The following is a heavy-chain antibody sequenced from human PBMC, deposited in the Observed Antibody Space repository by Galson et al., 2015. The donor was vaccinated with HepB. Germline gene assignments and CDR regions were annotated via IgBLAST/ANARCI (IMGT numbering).Heavy chain of an antibody. D-gene: IGHD1-26*01. J-gene: IGHJ4*02. CDR2: INWNGGST. CDR1: GFTFDDFG. Sequence: SLRLSCAASGFTFDDFGTSWVRQAPGKGLEWVSGINWNGGSTGYADSVKGRFTISRDSAKNSLYLQMNSLRAEDTALYYCARGGDGGTYYEVDCWGQGTLVTVSS. V-gene: IGHV3-20*04. CDR3: ARGGDGGTYYEVDC.